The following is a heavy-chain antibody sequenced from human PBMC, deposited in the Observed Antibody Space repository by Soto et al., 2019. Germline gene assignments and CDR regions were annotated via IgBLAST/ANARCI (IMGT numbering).Heavy chain of an antibody. D-gene: IGHD1-1*01. CDR2: VSGSGGST. CDR1: GFTFSSYA. J-gene: IGHJ3*01. V-gene: IGHV3-23*01. Sequence: GGSLRLSCAASGFTFSSYAMSWVRQAPGKGLEWVSGVSGSGGSTYYADSVKGRFTISRDNAKNTVYLQMNSLRAEDTAVYYCARDDWNTVWGQGTMVTVSS. CDR3: ARDDWNTV.